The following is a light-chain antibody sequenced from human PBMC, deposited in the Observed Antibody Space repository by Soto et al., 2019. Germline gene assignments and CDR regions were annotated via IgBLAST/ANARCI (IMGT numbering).Light chain of an antibody. CDR3: QQYNDWPLT. CDR1: QSVNIN. J-gene: IGKJ3*01. V-gene: IGKV3-15*01. CDR2: GAS. Sequence: ETVLTQSPATLSASPGERATLSCRASQSVNINLAWYLQKPGQAPRLLIYGASTRATGIAARFSGSGSGTEFTLTIGSLQSEDVAVYYCQQYNDWPLTFGPGTTVDIK.